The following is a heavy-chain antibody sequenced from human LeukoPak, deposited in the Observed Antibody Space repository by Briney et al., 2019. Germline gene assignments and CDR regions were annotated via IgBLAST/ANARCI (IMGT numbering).Heavy chain of an antibody. CDR1: GGTFSSYA. Sequence: SVKVSCKASGGTFSSYAISWVRQAPGQGLEWMGGIIPIFGTANYAQKFQGRVTITADESTSTAYMELSSLRSEDTAVYYCAKVVSGVVGATYWGQGTLVTVSS. J-gene: IGHJ4*02. CDR3: AKVVSGVVGATY. D-gene: IGHD1-26*01. CDR2: IIPIFGTA. V-gene: IGHV1-69*13.